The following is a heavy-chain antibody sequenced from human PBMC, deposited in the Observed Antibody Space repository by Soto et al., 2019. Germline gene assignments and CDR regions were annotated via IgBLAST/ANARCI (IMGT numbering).Heavy chain of an antibody. CDR2: MNPNSGNT. CDR3: ARGLIAAAGTLHP. D-gene: IGHD6-13*01. J-gene: IGHJ5*02. Sequence: ASVKVSCKASGYTFTSYDINWVRQATGQGLEWMRWMNPNSGNTGYAQKLQGRVTMTRNTSISTAYMEMSSLRSEDTAVYYCARGLIAAAGTLHPWGQGALVTVSS. CDR1: GYTFTSYD. V-gene: IGHV1-8*01.